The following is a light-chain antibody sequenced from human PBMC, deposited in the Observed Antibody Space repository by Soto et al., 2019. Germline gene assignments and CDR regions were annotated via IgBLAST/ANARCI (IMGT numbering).Light chain of an antibody. Sequence: QSVLPQSPSASASLGASVKLTCTLSSGHSSYAIAWHQQQPEKGPRYLMKLNSDGSHSKGDGIPDRFSGSSSGAERYLTISSLQSEDEADYYCQTWGTGIHVFGGGTKLTVL. CDR2: LNSDGSH. V-gene: IGLV4-69*01. CDR3: QTWGTGIHV. J-gene: IGLJ2*01. CDR1: SGHSSYA.